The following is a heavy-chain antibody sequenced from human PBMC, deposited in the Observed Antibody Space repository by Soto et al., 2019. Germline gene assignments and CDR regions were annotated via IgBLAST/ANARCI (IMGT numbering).Heavy chain of an antibody. CDR1: GFIFNNAW. J-gene: IGHJ4*02. CDR2: IKSKLEGETT. D-gene: IGHD1-26*01. Sequence: GGSLRLSCAASGFIFNNAWMNWVRQAPGKGLEWVGRIKSKLEGETTDYAAPVKGRFTISRDDSQNTLYLQMNSLKTEDTALYYCCTDLKWDPLTDHWGQGTLVTVSS. V-gene: IGHV3-15*07. CDR3: CTDLKWDPLTDH.